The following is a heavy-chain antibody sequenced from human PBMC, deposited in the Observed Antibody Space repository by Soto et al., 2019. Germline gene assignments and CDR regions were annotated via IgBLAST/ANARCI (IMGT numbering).Heavy chain of an antibody. CDR1: GFTVSSNY. J-gene: IGHJ4*02. D-gene: IGHD6-13*01. CDR2: IFSGGST. CDR3: ARRGPGTYFDY. Sequence: GGSLRLSCAASGFTVSSNYMSWVRQAPGKGLEWVSVIFSGGSTYYADSVKGRFPISRDNSKNTLYLQMNSLRTEDTAVYYCARRGPGTYFDYWGQGTLVTVSS. V-gene: IGHV3-53*01.